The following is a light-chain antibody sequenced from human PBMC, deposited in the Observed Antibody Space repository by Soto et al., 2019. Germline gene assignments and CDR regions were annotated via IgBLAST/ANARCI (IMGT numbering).Light chain of an antibody. CDR3: QQSYSLPYT. J-gene: IGKJ2*01. V-gene: IGKV1-39*01. Sequence: DIQMTQSPSSLSASVGGRVTITCRPSQSIDNFLNWYQQKPGKAPNLLIYAASSLQSGVSSRFSGSGSGTDFTLTISSLQPEDSATYYCQQSYSLPYTFGQGTKVEIK. CDR1: QSIDNF. CDR2: AAS.